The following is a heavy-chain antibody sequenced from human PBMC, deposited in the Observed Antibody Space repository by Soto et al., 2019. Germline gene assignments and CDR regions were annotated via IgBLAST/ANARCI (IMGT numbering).Heavy chain of an antibody. Sequence: GGSLGLSCTASGFDFGDYYMSWIRQAPGKGLEWVSYIDSDDGTTYYTDSVKGRFTISRDNAKNSLYLQMNSLRVEDTALYYCVRPYYSSSWFPFDRWGQGTLVTVSS. D-gene: IGHD6-13*01. CDR3: VRPYYSSSWFPFDR. CDR1: GFDFGDYY. V-gene: IGHV3-11*01. CDR2: IDSDDGTT. J-gene: IGHJ4*02.